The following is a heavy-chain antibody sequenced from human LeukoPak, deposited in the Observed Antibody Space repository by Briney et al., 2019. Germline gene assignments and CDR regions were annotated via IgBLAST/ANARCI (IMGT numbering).Heavy chain of an antibody. CDR1: GGSISSYY. D-gene: IGHD3-22*01. CDR2: IYYSGST. J-gene: IGHJ6*02. CDR3: ARTYDSSGYIPLYYYYGMDV. V-gene: IGHV4-59*01. Sequence: SETLSLTCTVSGGSISSYYWSWIRQPPGKGLEWIGYIYYSGSTNYNPSLKSRVTISVDASKNQFSLKLSSVTAADTAVYYCARTYDSSGYIPLYYYYGMDVWGQGTTVTVSS.